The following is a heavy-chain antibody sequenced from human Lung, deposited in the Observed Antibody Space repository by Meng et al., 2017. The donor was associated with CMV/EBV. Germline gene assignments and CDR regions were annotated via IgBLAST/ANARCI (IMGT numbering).Heavy chain of an antibody. Sequence: GESLKISCAASGFSFSDYAMHWVRQAPGKGLEWVTFNRHDGTNKYYAESVKGQFTISRDNSKSTLYLHMNRLRPEDTAVYYCAKGERQFCSSFNCHYQYYGMDVWGQGTTVTSP. J-gene: IGHJ6*02. CDR3: AKGERQFCSSFNCHYQYYGMDV. D-gene: IGHD3-3*01. CDR2: NRHDGTNK. CDR1: GFSFSDYA. V-gene: IGHV3-30*02.